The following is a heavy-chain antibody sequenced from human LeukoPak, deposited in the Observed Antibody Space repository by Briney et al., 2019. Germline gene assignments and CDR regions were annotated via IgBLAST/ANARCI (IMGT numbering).Heavy chain of an antibody. D-gene: IGHD3-3*01. V-gene: IGHV4-39*01. Sequence: PSETLSLTCTVSGGSISSSSYYWGWIRQPPGRGLDWIGTIYYSGSTYYNPSLKSRVTISVDTSKNQFSLKLTSVTAADTAVYFCARANENMGFWSDYTHNWFDPWGQGILVTVSS. J-gene: IGHJ5*02. CDR3: ARANENMGFWSDYTHNWFDP. CDR1: GGSISSSSYY. CDR2: IYYSGST.